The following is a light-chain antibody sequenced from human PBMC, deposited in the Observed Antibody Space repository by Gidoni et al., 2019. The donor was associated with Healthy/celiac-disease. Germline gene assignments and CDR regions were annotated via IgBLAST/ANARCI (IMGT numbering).Light chain of an antibody. J-gene: IGKJ4*01. Sequence: DIQMTQSPSSLSASVGDRVTITCRASQSISIYLNWYQQKPGKAPKLLIYAASSLQSGGPSRFSGSGSGTAFTLTIISLQPEAFAPYYCQQSSSTLTFGGGTKVEIK. CDR1: QSISIY. V-gene: IGKV1-39*01. CDR2: AAS. CDR3: QQSSSTLT.